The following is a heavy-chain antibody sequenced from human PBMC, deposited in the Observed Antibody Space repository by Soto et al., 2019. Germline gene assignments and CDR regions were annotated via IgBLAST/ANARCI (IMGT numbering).Heavy chain of an antibody. CDR2: VYFVGNS. Sequence: SETLSLTCTVSGDSISSASYFWGWIRQPPGKGLEWIGSVYFVGNSYYNPSLKSRVSISVDASKNQFSLKLSSVTAADTAVYYCAGYSSGWYNWFDPWGQGTLVTVSS. CDR1: GDSISSASYF. V-gene: IGHV4-39*01. CDR3: AGYSSGWYNWFDP. J-gene: IGHJ5*02. D-gene: IGHD6-19*01.